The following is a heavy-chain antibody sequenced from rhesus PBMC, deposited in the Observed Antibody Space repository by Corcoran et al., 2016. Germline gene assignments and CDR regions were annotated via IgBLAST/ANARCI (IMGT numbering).Heavy chain of an antibody. CDR2: ISGSGGRT. J-gene: IGHJ3*01. CDR1: GGSISSNY. V-gene: IGHV4-173*01. Sequence: QLQLQESGPGLVKPSETLSLTCAVPGGSISSNYWSWIRQPPGKGLEWIGRISGSGGRTDYNPSLKSRVTISTDTSKNQFSLKLTSVTAADTAVYYCAGRGYYSYGAFDFWGQGLRVTVSS. D-gene: IGHD3-16*01. CDR3: AGRGYYSYGAFDF.